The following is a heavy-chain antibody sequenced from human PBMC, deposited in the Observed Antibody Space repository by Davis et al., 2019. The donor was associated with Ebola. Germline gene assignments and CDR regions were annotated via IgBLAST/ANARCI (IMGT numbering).Heavy chain of an antibody. CDR3: ARDGGWVHYYYDGMDV. V-gene: IGHV4-59*12. D-gene: IGHD6-19*01. CDR2: IYYSGST. Sequence: SETLSLTCTVSGGSISSYYWNWIRQPPGKGLEWIGYIYYSGSTNYNPSLKSRVTISVDTSKNQFSLKLSSVTAADTAVYYCARDGGWVHYYYDGMDVWAKGPRSPSPQ. J-gene: IGHJ6*04. CDR1: GGSISSYY.